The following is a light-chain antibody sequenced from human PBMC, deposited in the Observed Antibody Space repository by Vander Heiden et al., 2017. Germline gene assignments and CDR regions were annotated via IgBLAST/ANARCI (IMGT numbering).Light chain of an antibody. CDR3: QQAGNSPLT. CDR2: GVS. J-gene: IGKJ3*01. V-gene: IGKV3-20*01. Sequence: EIVLTQSPGTLSLSPGEGVTLPCRASHSVSSAYLAWYQQKRGQAPRLLIYGVSNRVTGIRDRFSDSESGTDFTLTISRLEPKDFTLYYCQQAGNSPLTFGHATKMHIK. CDR1: HSVSSAY.